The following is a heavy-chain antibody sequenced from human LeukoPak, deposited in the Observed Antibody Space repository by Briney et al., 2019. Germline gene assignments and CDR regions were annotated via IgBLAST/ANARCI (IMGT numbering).Heavy chain of an antibody. CDR3: AKDPPRWVATTTQDY. J-gene: IGHJ4*02. V-gene: IGHV3-23*01. CDR1: GFTFSSYS. CDR2: ISGSGGST. Sequence: PGGSLRLSCAASGFTFSSYSMNWVRQAPGKGLEWVSAISGSGGSTYYADSVKGRFTISRDNSKNTLYLQMNSLRAEDTAVYYCAKDPPRWVATTTQDYWGQGTLVTVSS. D-gene: IGHD5-24*01.